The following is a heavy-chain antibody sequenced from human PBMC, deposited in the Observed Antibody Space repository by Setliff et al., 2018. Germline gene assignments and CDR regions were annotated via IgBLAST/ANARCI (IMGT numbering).Heavy chain of an antibody. J-gene: IGHJ3*02. CDR3: ARVATAMLDAFDI. V-gene: IGHV4-31*03. Sequence: SETLSLTCTVSGGSISSSSYYWSWIRQHPGKGLEWIGYISYSGSTYYDPSLKSRVSISIDTSKNQFSLNLSSVTAADTAVYYCARVATAMLDAFDIWGQGTMVTVSS. CDR1: GGSISSSSYY. D-gene: IGHD5-18*01. CDR2: ISYSGST.